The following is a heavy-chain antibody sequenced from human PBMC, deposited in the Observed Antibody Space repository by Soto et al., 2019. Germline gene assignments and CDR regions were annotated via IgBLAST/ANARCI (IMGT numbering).Heavy chain of an antibody. V-gene: IGHV3-21*01. CDR1: GFTFSSYS. J-gene: IGHJ4*02. CDR2: ISSSSSYI. D-gene: IGHD5-18*01. CDR3: ARDGPIQLFDY. Sequence: XESLLLSCAASGFTFSSYSMNWVRQAPGKGLEWVSSISSSSSYIYYADSVKGRFTISRDNAKNSLYLQMNSLRAEDTAVYYCARDGPIQLFDYWGQGTLVTVSS.